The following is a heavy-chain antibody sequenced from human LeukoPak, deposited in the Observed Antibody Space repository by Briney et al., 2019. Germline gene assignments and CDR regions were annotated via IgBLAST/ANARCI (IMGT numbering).Heavy chain of an antibody. CDR1: GGTFSSYA. Sequence: AASVKVSCKASGGTFSSYAISWVRQAPGQGLEWMGGIIPIFGTANYAQKFQGRVTITADESTSTAYMELSSLRSEDTAVYYCARGPGAENWFDPWGQGTLVTVSS. CDR3: ARGPGAENWFDP. J-gene: IGHJ5*02. CDR2: IIPIFGTA. D-gene: IGHD3-10*01. V-gene: IGHV1-69*13.